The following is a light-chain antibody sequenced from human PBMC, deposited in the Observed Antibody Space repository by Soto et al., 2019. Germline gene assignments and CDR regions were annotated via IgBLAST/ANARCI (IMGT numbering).Light chain of an antibody. CDR3: QHYGGSPRT. CDR1: QSVTNTY. V-gene: IGKV3-20*01. J-gene: IGKJ3*01. CDR2: GAS. Sequence: EIVLTQSPGTLSLSPGERATLSCRASQSVTNTYLAWYQQRPGQAPRLLIYGASSRASGIPDRFSGSGSGTDFTLTISRLEPEDFAVYYCQHYGGSPRTFGPGTKVDIK.